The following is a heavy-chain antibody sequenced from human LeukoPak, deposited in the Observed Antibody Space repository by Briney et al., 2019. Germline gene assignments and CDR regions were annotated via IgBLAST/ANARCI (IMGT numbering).Heavy chain of an antibody. Sequence: PSETLSLTCTVSGYSISSGYYWGWIRQPPGKGLEWIGSIYHSGSTYYNPSLKSRVTISVDTSKNQFSLKLSSVTAADTAVYYCARDLYDSSGFSGYWGQGTLVTVSS. J-gene: IGHJ4*02. CDR3: ARDLYDSSGFSGY. CDR1: GYSISSGYY. V-gene: IGHV4-38-2*02. CDR2: IYHSGST. D-gene: IGHD3-22*01.